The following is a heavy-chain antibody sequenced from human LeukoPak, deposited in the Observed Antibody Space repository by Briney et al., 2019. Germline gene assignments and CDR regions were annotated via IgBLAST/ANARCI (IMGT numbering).Heavy chain of an antibody. Sequence: GGSLRLSCAASGIAFSTYGMHWVRQAPGKGLEWVAVISHDGSNTNYADSVKGRFGISRDNSKNTLYLQMNSLRAEDTAVYYCAREVSNEYYFDYWGQGTLVTVSS. D-gene: IGHD1-1*01. CDR2: ISHDGSNT. CDR1: GIAFSTYG. CDR3: AREVSNEYYFDY. V-gene: IGHV3-30*03. J-gene: IGHJ4*02.